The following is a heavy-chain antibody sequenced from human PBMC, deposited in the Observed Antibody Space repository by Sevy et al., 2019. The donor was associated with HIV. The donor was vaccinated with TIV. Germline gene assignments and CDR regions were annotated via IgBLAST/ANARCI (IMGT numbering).Heavy chain of an antibody. CDR1: GFTFRNYW. V-gene: IGHV3-74*01. CDR3: ARQYYYGSGRIFYYGMDV. CDR2: LDSDDGST. D-gene: IGHD3-10*01. J-gene: IGHJ6*02. Sequence: GGSLRLSCVASGFTFRNYWMHWVRQDPGKGLVWVSRLDSDDGSTAYADSVKGRFTISRDNAKSTLFLQINSLRAEDTAVYYCARQYYYGSGRIFYYGMDVWGQGTTVTVSS.